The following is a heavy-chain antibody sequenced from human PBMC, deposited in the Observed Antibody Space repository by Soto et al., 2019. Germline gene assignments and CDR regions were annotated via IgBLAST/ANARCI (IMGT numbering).Heavy chain of an antibody. CDR1: GFTFSSYA. V-gene: IGHV3-23*01. CDR2: ISGSCGST. J-gene: IGHJ4*02. Sequence: PGGSLRLSCAASGFTFSSYAMSWVRQAPGKGLEWVSAISGSCGSTYYADSVKGRFTISRDNSKNTLYLQMNSLRAEDTAVYYCAKVMYYYDSSWSNWGQGTLVTVSS. CDR3: AKVMYYYDSSWSN. D-gene: IGHD3-22*01.